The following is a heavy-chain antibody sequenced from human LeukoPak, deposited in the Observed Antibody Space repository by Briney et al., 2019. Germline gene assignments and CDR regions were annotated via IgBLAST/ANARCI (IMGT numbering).Heavy chain of an antibody. CDR2: ISYDGSNH. CDR1: GFTFSSHN. J-gene: IGHJ4*02. V-gene: IGHV3-30-3*01. D-gene: IGHD1-26*01. CDR3: VRPYVSSGSYYFDF. Sequence: PGGSLRLSCAASGFTFSSHNMHWVRQAPGKGLEWVAAISYDGSNHYYAETVRGRFTISRDNSRNTLFLQMSSLSPEDTAVYYCVRPYVSSGSYYFDFWGQGTLVTVSS.